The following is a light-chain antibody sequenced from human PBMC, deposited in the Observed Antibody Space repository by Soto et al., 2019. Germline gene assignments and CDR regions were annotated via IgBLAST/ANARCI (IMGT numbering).Light chain of an antibody. V-gene: IGKV3-11*01. J-gene: IGKJ3*01. CDR3: QQRSNWL. CDR1: QSVGNS. CDR2: DAS. Sequence: EIVMTQSPATLSLSPGERSTLPCRASQSVGNSVAWYQRKPGQAARLLIYDASNRATGIRARFSGSGSGTDFTLTISSLEPEDFAVYYCQQRSNWLFGPGTKVDIK.